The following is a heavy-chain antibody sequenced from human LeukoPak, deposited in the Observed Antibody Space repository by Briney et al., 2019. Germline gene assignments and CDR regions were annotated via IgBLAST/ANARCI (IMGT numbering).Heavy chain of an antibody. Sequence: PGGSLRLSCAASGFTFSAYWMSWVRQAPGKGLEWMANIKKDGRDKYYVDSVKGRFTISRDNAKNSLYLQMNSLRVEDTAMYYCARDGDSLDYWGQGTLVTVSS. V-gene: IGHV3-7*01. CDR3: ARDGDSLDY. J-gene: IGHJ4*02. CDR2: IKKDGRDK. CDR1: GFTFSAYW. D-gene: IGHD2-21*01.